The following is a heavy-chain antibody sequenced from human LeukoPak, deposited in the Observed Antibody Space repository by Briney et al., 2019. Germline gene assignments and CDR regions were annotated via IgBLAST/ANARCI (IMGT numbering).Heavy chain of an antibody. V-gene: IGHV4-59*01. CDR1: DGSMSPYS. Sequence: SETLSLTGTVSDGSMSPYSWSWIRQSPGKGLEWIAYIFHNGNTKYNPSLWSRVTISIDTSRNQVFLNLNSVTVADTAVYYCARGGYYYLDVWGKGTTVTVSS. CDR2: IFHNGNT. J-gene: IGHJ6*03. CDR3: ARGGYYYLDV.